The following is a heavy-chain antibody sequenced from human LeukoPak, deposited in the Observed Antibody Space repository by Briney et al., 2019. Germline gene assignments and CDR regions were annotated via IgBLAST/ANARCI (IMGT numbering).Heavy chain of an antibody. CDR2: IYHSGST. CDR1: GYSISSGYY. V-gene: IGHV4-38-2*02. CDR3: ARERGTGYYYYYGMDV. J-gene: IGHJ6*04. Sequence: SETLSLTCAVSGYSISSGYYWGWIRQPPGKGLEWIGSIYHSGSTYYNPSPKSRVTISVDTSKNQFSLKLSSVTAADTAVYYCARERGTGYYYYYGMDVWGKGTTVTVSS. D-gene: IGHD1-14*01.